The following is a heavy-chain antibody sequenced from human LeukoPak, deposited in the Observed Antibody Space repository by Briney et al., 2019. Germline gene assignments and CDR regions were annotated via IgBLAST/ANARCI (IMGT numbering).Heavy chain of an antibody. CDR3: ARGHGDYAYYGY. V-gene: IGHV1-69*06. J-gene: IGHJ4*02. CDR2: IIPIFGTA. D-gene: IGHD4-17*01. CDR1: GGTFSSYA. Sequence: SVKVSCKASGGTFSSYAISWVRQAPGQGLEWMGGIIPIFGTANYAQKFQGRVTITAGKSTSTAYMELSSLRSEDTAVYYCARGHGDYAYYGYWGQGTLVTVSS.